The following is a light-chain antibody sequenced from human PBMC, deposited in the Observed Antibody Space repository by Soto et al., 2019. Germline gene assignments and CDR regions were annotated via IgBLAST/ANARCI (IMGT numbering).Light chain of an antibody. CDR1: SSDVGGYNY. V-gene: IGLV2-11*01. CDR3: CSFAGTYIYV. J-gene: IGLJ1*01. Sequence: QSALTQPRSVSGSPGQSVSISCTGTSSDVGGYNYVSWYLQHPGKAPKVMIYDVSKRPSGVPDRFSGSKSGNTASLTISGLQSEDEADYYCCSFAGTYIYVFGTGTKVTV. CDR2: DVS.